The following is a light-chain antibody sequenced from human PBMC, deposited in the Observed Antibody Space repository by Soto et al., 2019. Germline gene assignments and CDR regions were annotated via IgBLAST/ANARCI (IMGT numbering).Light chain of an antibody. CDR2: AAS. CDR1: QGIRND. Sequence: AVPMTESPSSLSASVGDRVTITCRASQGIRNDLGWYQQKPGKAPRLLIYAASILQSGVPSRFSGSGSGTDFTLTISSLQPEDFATYYCLQDYNYPRTFGQGTKVEIK. J-gene: IGKJ1*01. CDR3: LQDYNYPRT. V-gene: IGKV1-6*01.